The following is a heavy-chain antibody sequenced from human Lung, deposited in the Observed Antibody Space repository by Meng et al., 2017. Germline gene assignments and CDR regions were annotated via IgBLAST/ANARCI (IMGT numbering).Heavy chain of an antibody. Sequence: QGRLVESGGGVGQPGKSLRVSCEASGFSFRSYGMHWVRQAPGKGLEWVAVIWNDGSNQYYADSVKGRFSISRDNSKNTLFLQMNSLRAEGTAMYFCARDERATQFEYWGQGTLVTVSS. V-gene: IGHV3-33*01. CDR3: ARDERATQFEY. CDR2: IWNDGSNQ. J-gene: IGHJ4*02. CDR1: GFSFRSYG.